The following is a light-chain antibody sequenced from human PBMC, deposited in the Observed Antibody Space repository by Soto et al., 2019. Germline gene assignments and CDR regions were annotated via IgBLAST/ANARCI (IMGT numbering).Light chain of an antibody. CDR3: QQYNDWHRT. CDR2: GAF. Sequence: EIVMTQSPVTLSVSPGERATLSCRASQSVSSNLAWYQQKPGQAPSLLIYGAFTRATGIPARFSGTGSGTDLTLTISSLQSEDFPLDYCQQYNDWHRTLGQGTKVDIK. J-gene: IGKJ1*01. CDR1: QSVSSN. V-gene: IGKV3-15*01.